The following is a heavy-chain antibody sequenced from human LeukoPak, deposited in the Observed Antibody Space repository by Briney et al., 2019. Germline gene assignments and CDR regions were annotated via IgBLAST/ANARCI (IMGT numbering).Heavy chain of an antibody. V-gene: IGHV4-59*01. Sequence: SETLSLTCTVSGGSISSYYWSWIRQPPGKGLEWIGYIYYSGSTNYNPSLKSRVTISVDTSKNQFSLKLSSVTAADTAVYYCARGACSGGSCIFDYWGQGTLVTVSS. CDR1: GGSISSYY. CDR2: IYYSGST. CDR3: ARGACSGGSCIFDY. J-gene: IGHJ4*02. D-gene: IGHD2-15*01.